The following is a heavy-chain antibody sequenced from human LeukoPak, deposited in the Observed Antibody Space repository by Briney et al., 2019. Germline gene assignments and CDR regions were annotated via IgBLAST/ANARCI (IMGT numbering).Heavy chain of an antibody. CDR1: GYTFTGYY. D-gene: IGHD6-13*01. CDR3: AADLGGSSYYMDV. Sequence: GASVKVSCKASGYTFTGYYMHWVRQAPGQGLEWMGWINPNSGGTNYAQKFQGRVTMTRDTSISTAYMELSSLRSEDTAVYYCAADLGGSSYYMDVWGKGTTVTVSS. J-gene: IGHJ6*03. CDR2: INPNSGGT. V-gene: IGHV1-2*02.